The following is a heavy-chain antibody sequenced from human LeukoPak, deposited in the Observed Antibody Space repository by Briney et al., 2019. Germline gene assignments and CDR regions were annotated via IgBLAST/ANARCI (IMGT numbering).Heavy chain of an antibody. CDR3: ARDRHCSSSSCYGL. V-gene: IGHV3-66*01. CDR1: GFTFASLG. J-gene: IGHJ4*02. CDR2: IYSGGST. D-gene: IGHD2-2*01. Sequence: GGSRRLSCTTSGFTFASLGMHWVRQAPGKGLEWVSLIYSGGSTYYADSVKGRFTISRDNSKNTLYLQMNSLRAEDTAVYYCARDRHCSSSSCYGLWGQGTRVTVSS.